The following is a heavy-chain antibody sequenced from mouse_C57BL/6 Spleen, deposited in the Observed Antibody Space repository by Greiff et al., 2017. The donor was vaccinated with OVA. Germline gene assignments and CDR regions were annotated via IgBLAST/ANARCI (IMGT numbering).Heavy chain of an antibody. J-gene: IGHJ1*03. D-gene: IGHD2-1*01. CDR1: GFSFNTYA. CDR3: VRHSYGNYGWYFDV. Sequence: EVQLVESGGGLVQPKGSLKLSCAASGFSFNTYAMNWVRQAPGKGLEWVARIRSKSNNYATYYADSVKDRFTISRDDSESMLYLQMNNLKTEDTAMYYCVRHSYGNYGWYFDVWGTGTTVTVSS. CDR2: IRSKSNNYAT. V-gene: IGHV10-1*01.